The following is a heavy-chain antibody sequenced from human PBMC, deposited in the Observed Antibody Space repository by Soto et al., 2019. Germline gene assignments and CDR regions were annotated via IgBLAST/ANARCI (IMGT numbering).Heavy chain of an antibody. J-gene: IGHJ5*02. CDR1: GGSFSGYY. D-gene: IGHD3-10*01. V-gene: IGHV4-34*01. Sequence: SETLSLTFAVYGGSFSGYYWSWIRQPPGKGLEWIGEINHSGSTNYNPSLKSRVTISVDMSKNQFSLKLSSVTAADTAVYYCARVFKSPGELSSGWFDPWGQGTLVT. CDR2: INHSGST. CDR3: ARVFKSPGELSSGWFDP.